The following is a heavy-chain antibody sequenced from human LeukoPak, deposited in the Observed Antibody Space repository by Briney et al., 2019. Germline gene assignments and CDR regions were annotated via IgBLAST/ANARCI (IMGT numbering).Heavy chain of an antibody. J-gene: IGHJ4*02. CDR2: IYTSGST. CDR1: GGSVTDYY. D-gene: IGHD5-24*01. Sequence: SETLSLTCTVSGGSVTDYYWSWIRQPAGKGLEWIGRIYTSGSTNYNPSLKSRVTISVDTSKNQFSLKLSSVTAADTAVYYCARGSRRDGYNLRGDFDYWGQGTLVTVSS. CDR3: ARGSRRDGYNLRGDFDY. V-gene: IGHV4-4*07.